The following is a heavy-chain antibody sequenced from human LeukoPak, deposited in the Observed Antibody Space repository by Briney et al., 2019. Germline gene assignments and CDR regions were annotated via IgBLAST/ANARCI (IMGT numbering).Heavy chain of an antibody. J-gene: IGHJ2*01. CDR1: GFTFSSYW. CDR3: ARAYGDYRRFNWYFDL. D-gene: IGHD4-17*01. V-gene: IGHV3-74*01. Sequence: PGGSLRLSCAASGFTFSSYWMHWVRQAPGKGLVWVSRINSDGSSTSYADSVKGRFTISRDNAKNSLYLQMNSLRAEDTAVYYCARAYGDYRRFNWYFDLWGRGTLVTVSS. CDR2: INSDGSST.